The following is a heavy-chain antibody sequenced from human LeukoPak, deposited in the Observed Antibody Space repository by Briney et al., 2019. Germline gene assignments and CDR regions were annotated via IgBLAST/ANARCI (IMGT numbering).Heavy chain of an antibody. CDR3: ARETPYGSGSYPFDY. D-gene: IGHD3-10*01. Sequence: SETLSLTCIISGGYISSTTYYWGWIRQPPGKGLEWIGTLHYSGKTYYNPSLKSRATISIDTSKNQFSLRLSSVTAADTAVYYCARETPYGSGSYPFDYWGQGILVTVSS. CDR2: LHYSGKT. V-gene: IGHV4-39*07. J-gene: IGHJ4*02. CDR1: GGYISSTTYY.